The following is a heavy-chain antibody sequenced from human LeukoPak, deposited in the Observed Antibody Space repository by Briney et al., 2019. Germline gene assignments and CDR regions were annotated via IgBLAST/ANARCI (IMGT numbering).Heavy chain of an antibody. V-gene: IGHV3-23*01. J-gene: IGHJ4*02. Sequence: SGGSLRLSCAASGFTFSSYAMSWVCQAPGKGLEWVSAISGSGGSTYYADSVKGRFTISRDNSKNTLYLQMNSLRAEDTAVYYCATYSSSWYCFDYWGQGTLVTVSS. CDR1: GFTFSSYA. CDR3: ATYSSSWYCFDY. D-gene: IGHD6-13*01. CDR2: ISGSGGST.